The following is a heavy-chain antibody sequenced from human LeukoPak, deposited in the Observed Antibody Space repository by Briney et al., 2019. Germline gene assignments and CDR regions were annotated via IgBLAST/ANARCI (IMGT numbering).Heavy chain of an antibody. V-gene: IGHV4-4*09. Sequence: SETLSLTCTVSGGSISSYYWSWIRQPPGKGLEWVGYIYTSWSTNYNPSLKSRVTISVDTSKNQFSLKLSSVTAADTAVYYCARHLAYYFWRGYYRVFAFDIWGQGTMVTVSS. CDR2: IYTSWST. J-gene: IGHJ3*02. D-gene: IGHD3-3*01. CDR1: GGSISSYY. CDR3: ARHLAYYFWRGYYRVFAFDI.